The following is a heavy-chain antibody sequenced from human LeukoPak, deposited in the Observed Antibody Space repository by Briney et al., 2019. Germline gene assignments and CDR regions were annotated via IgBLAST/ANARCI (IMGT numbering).Heavy chain of an antibody. J-gene: IGHJ3*02. CDR3: AREGYCSGGSCYLDAFDI. V-gene: IGHV1-18*01. D-gene: IGHD2-15*01. CDR2: ISAYNGNT. CDR1: GYTFTSYG. Sequence: ASVKVSCKASGYTFTSYGISWVRQAPGQGLEWMGWISAYNGNTNYAQKLQGRVTMTTDTSTSTAYMELRSLRSDDTVVYYCAREGYCSGGSCYLDAFDIWGQGTMVTVSS.